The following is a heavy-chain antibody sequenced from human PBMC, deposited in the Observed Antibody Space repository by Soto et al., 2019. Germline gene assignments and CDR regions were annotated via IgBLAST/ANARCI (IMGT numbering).Heavy chain of an antibody. D-gene: IGHD3-22*01. Sequence: EVQLVESGGGLVQPGGSLRLSCAASGFTFSSYDMHWVRQATGKGLEWVSAIGTAGDTYYPGSVKGRFTISRENAKNSLYLQMNSLRAEDTAVYYCARGYNSSGYYYIPGYWGQGTLVTVSS. CDR1: GFTFSSYD. J-gene: IGHJ4*02. CDR2: IGTAGDT. CDR3: ARGYNSSGYYYIPGY. V-gene: IGHV3-13*01.